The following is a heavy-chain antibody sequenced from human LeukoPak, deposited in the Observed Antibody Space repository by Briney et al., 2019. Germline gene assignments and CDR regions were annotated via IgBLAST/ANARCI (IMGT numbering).Heavy chain of an antibody. D-gene: IGHD1-14*01. V-gene: IGHV4-59*08. Sequence: PSETLSLTCTVSGGSMTGYYWSWIRQPPGKGLEWIGYIYYSGSTNYNPSLKSRVTISVDTSKNQFSLKLSSVTAADTAVYYRARPSGGTPFKRFDYWGEGTLVTVSS. CDR2: IYYSGST. CDR3: ARPSGGTPFKRFDY. CDR1: GGSMTGYY. J-gene: IGHJ4*02.